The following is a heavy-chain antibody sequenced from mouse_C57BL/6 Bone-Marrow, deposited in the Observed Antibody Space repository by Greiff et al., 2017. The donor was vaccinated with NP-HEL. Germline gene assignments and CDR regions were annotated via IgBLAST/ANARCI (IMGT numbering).Heavy chain of an antibody. D-gene: IGHD2-5*01. J-gene: IGHJ4*01. CDR1: GFTFSSYA. Sequence: EVKLVESGGGLVKPGGSLKLSCAASGFTFSSYAMSWVRQTPEKRLEWVATISDGGSYTYYPDNVKGRFTISRDNAKNNLYLQKSHLKSEDTAMYDCARDTYYSNYYAMDYWGQGTSVTVSS. CDR2: ISDGGSYT. CDR3: ARDTYYSNYYAMDY. V-gene: IGHV5-4*01.